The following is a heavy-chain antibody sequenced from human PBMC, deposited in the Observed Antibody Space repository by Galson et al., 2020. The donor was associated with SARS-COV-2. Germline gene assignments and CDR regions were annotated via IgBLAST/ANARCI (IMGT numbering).Heavy chain of an antibody. D-gene: IGHD1-7*01. CDR3: AGNWNYADDAFDI. J-gene: IGHJ3*02. V-gene: IGHV4-38-2*02. CDR2: IYHSGST. CDR1: GYSISSGYY. Sequence: SETLSLTRTVSGYSISSGYYWGWIRQPPGKGLEWIGSIYHSGSTYYNPSLKSRVTISVDTSKNQFSLKLSSVTAADTAVYYCAGNWNYADDAFDIWGQGTMVTVSS.